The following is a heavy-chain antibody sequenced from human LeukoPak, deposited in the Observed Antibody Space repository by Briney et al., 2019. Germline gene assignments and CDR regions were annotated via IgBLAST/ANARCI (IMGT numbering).Heavy chain of an antibody. J-gene: IGHJ3*02. Sequence: SETLSLTCTVSGGSISNYYWSWIRQPPGKGLEWIGYIYHSGSTYYNPSLKSRVTISVDRSKNQFSLKLSSVTAADTAVYYCARAYVPAANDAFDIRGQGTMVTVSS. CDR2: IYHSGST. CDR3: ARAYVPAANDAFDI. D-gene: IGHD2-2*01. V-gene: IGHV4-59*12. CDR1: GGSISNYY.